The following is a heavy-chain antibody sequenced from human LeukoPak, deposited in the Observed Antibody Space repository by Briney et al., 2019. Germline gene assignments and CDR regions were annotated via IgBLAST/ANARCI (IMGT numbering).Heavy chain of an antibody. CDR3: AREGVDYYDSSGPPEYYYMDV. J-gene: IGHJ6*03. D-gene: IGHD3-22*01. CDR2: IIPIFGTA. V-gene: IGHV1-69*05. Sequence: ASVKVSCKASGGTFSSYAISWVRQAPGQGLEWMGGIIPIFGTANYAQKFQGRVTITTDESTSTAYMELSSLRSEDTAVYYCAREGVDYYDSSGPPEYYYMDVWGKGTTVTVSS. CDR1: GGTFSSYA.